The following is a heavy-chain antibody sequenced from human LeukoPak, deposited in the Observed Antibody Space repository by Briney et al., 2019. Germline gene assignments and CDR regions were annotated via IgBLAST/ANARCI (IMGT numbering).Heavy chain of an antibody. CDR1: GGTFSSYA. V-gene: IGHV1-69*06. Sequence: ASVKVSCKASGGTFSSYAISWVRQAPGQGLEWMGGIIPIFGTANYAQKFQGRVTITADKSTSTAYTELSSLRSEDTAVYYCARDYPGYGDYVFLYYYGMDVWGKGTTVTVSS. D-gene: IGHD4-17*01. CDR2: IIPIFGTA. J-gene: IGHJ6*04. CDR3: ARDYPGYGDYVFLYYYGMDV.